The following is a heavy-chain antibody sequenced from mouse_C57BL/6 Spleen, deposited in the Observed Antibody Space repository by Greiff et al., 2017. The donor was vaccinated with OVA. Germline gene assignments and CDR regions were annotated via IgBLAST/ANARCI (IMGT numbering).Heavy chain of an antibody. D-gene: IGHD1-1*01. CDR2: IYPGSGST. Sequence: QVQLQQPGAELVKPGASVKMSCKASGYTFTSYWITWVKQRPGQGLEWIGNIYPGSGSTNYNEKFKSKATLTVDTSSSTAYMPLSSLTSEDSAVYYFARGVDYSRSYLAWFAYWGQGTLVTVSA. CDR1: GYTFTSYW. CDR3: ARGVDYSRSYLAWFAY. J-gene: IGHJ3*01. V-gene: IGHV1-55*01.